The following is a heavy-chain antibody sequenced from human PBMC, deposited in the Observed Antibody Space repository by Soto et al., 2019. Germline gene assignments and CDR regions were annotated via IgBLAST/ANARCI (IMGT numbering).Heavy chain of an antibody. CDR2: IIPIFGTA. CDR1: GGTFSSYA. D-gene: IGHD2-21*01. V-gene: IGHV1-69*13. J-gene: IGHJ3*02. CDR3: ARERAIVVVPTPAYHDAFDI. Sequence: SVKVSCKASGGTFSSYAISWVRQAPGRGLEWMGGIIPIFGTANYAQKFQGRVTITADESTSTAYMELSSLRSEDTAVYYCARERAIVVVPTPAYHDAFDIWGQGTMVTVSS.